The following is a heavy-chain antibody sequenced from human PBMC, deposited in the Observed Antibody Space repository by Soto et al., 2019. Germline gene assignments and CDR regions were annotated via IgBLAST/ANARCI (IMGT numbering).Heavy chain of an antibody. D-gene: IGHD3-10*01. Sequence: SETLSLSCTGSCGCISSYCWSWIRQTPGKGLEWIGYIYYSGSTNYNPSLKSRVTISVDTSKNQFSLQLSSVTAADTAVYYCARHEAGFPSGWFDPWGQGTLVTVSS. J-gene: IGHJ5*02. CDR3: ARHEAGFPSGWFDP. CDR2: IYYSGST. CDR1: CGCISSYC. V-gene: IGHV4-59*08.